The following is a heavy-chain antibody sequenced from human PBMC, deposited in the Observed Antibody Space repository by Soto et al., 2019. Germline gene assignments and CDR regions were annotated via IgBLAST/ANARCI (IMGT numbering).Heavy chain of an antibody. V-gene: IGHV4-4*07. CDR2: IFSSGST. Sequence: XGTLSLSCTVSGGSINTFYWSWVRQPAGKGLEWIGRIFSSGSTSFNPSLESRVAMSVDTSKNHFSLNLSSVTAADMAVYYCAREGSYSAYNFAHGIQLWSFDFWGQGALVTVSS. CDR3: AREGSYSAYNFAHGIQLWSFDF. J-gene: IGHJ4*02. D-gene: IGHD5-12*01. CDR1: GGSINTFY.